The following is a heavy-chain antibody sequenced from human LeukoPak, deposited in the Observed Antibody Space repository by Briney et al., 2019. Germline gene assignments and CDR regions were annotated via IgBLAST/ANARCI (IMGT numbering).Heavy chain of an antibody. Sequence: SETLSLTCTVSGYSISSGYYWGWIRQPPGKGLEWIGSISHSGSNSYTPSLKSRVTISVDTSKNQFSLKLSSVTAADTAVYYCARDITGSFDYWGQGNLVTVSS. CDR2: ISHSGSN. D-gene: IGHD1-14*01. CDR1: GYSISSGYY. J-gene: IGHJ4*02. V-gene: IGHV4-38-2*02. CDR3: ARDITGSFDY.